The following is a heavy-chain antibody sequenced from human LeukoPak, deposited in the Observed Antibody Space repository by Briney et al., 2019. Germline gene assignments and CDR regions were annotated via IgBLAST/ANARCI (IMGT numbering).Heavy chain of an antibody. V-gene: IGHV3-30*18. CDR3: AKKRALGEVEYSSSYFDY. J-gene: IGHJ4*02. CDR2: ISYDGSNK. CDR1: GFTFSSYG. D-gene: IGHD6-6*01. Sequence: YPGGSLRLSCAASGFTFSSYGMHWVRQAPGKGLEWVAVISYDGSNKYYADSVKGRFTISRDNSKNTLYLQMNSLRAEDTAVYYCAKKRALGEVEYSSSYFDYWGQGTLVTVSS.